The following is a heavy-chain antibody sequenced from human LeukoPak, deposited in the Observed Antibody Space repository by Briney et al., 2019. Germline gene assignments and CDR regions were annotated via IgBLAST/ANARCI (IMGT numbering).Heavy chain of an antibody. V-gene: IGHV4-39*07. J-gene: IGHJ6*02. CDR3: AVGYCSSTSCYSYYYYGMDV. CDR1: GGSISSSSYY. CDR2: IYYSGST. Sequence: PSETLSLTCTVSGGSISSSSYYWGWIRQPPGKGLEWIGSIYYSGSTYYNPSLKSRVTISVDTSKNQFSLKLSSVTAADTAVYYCAVGYCSSTSCYSYYYYGMDVWGQGTTVTVSS. D-gene: IGHD2-2*01.